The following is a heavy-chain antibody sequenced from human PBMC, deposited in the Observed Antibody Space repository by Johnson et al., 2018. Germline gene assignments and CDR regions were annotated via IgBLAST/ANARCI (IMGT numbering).Heavy chain of an antibody. CDR3: SAVVTGHHYMDV. D-gene: IGHD2-21*02. CDR2: LRSKPNSYAT. CDR1: GFTFSDSA. V-gene: IGHV3-73*01. Sequence: VQLVESGGGLVQPGGSLKLSCAASGFTFSDSAMHWVRQASGKGLEWVGRLRSKPNSYATSYAASVMGSFTISRDDSKNTAYLQLNSLKSEDPAVYYCSAVVTGHHYMDVWGKGTTVTVSS. J-gene: IGHJ6*03.